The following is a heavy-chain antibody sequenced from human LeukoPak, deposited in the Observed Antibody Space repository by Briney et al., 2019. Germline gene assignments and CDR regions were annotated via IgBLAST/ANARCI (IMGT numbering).Heavy chain of an antibody. J-gene: IGHJ6*02. CDR3: AKDQRFLEWSQYYYGMDV. V-gene: IGHV3-23*01. CDR2: ISGSGGST. CDR1: GFTFSSYA. D-gene: IGHD3-3*01. Sequence: TGGSLRLSCAASGFTFSSYAMSWVRQAPGKGLEWVSAISGSGGSTYYADSVKGRFTISRDNSKNTLYLQMNSLRAEDTAVYYCAKDQRFLEWSQYYYGMDVWGQGTTVTVSS.